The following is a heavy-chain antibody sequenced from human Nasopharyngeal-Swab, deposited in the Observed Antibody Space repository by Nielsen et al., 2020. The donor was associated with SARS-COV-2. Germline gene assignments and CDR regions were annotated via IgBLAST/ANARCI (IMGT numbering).Heavy chain of an antibody. CDR2: IYYSGST. V-gene: IGHV4-31*03. D-gene: IGHD6-13*01. CDR1: GGSTSSGGYY. Sequence: SETLSLTCTVSGGSTSSGGYYWSWIRQHPGKGLEWIGYIYYSGSTYYHPSLKSRVTISVATSKNQFSLKLCSVTAADTAVYYCASLPRIAAAGTGNDYWGQGTLVTVSS. CDR3: ASLPRIAAAGTGNDY. J-gene: IGHJ4*02.